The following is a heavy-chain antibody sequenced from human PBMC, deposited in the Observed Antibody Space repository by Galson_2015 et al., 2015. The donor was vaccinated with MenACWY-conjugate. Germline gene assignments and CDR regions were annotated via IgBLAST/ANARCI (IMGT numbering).Heavy chain of an antibody. CDR1: GSSFTPYW. D-gene: IGHD1-26*01. J-gene: IGHJ6*02. CDR2: ISPGDSNT. Sequence: QSGAEVIKPGESLSISCTTTGSSFTPYWIAWVRQMPGKGLEWMGLISPGDSNTRYSPSFQGQVTISADKSINTAYLQWSSLRASDTAMYYCARHPPGGRGMDVWGQGTTVTVSS. V-gene: IGHV5-51*01. CDR3: ARHPPGGRGMDV.